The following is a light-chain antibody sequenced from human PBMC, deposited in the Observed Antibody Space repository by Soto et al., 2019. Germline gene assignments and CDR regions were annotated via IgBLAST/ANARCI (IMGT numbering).Light chain of an antibody. V-gene: IGKV3-15*01. CDR1: QSVSGH. CDR2: GAS. J-gene: IGKJ1*01. Sequence: EIVMTQSPATLSVSPGERVTLSCRASQSVSGHLAWYQQKPGQAPRLIISGASTRATGIPARFSGRGSGTEFTLTISSLQSEDFAVYYCQQYNNWPPWTFGQGTKVEIK. CDR3: QQYNNWPPWT.